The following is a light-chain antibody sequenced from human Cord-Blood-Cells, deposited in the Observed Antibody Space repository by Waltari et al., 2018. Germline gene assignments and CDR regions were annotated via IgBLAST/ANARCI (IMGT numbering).Light chain of an antibody. CDR2: DAS. J-gene: IGKJ5*01. CDR1: QSVSSY. Sequence: IVLTQSPATLSLSPGERATLSCRASQSVSSYLAWYQQKPGQAPRLLIYDASNRATGIPARFSGSGSGTDFTLTISSLGPEDFAVYYCQQRSNWRAITFGQGTRLEIK. CDR3: QQRSNWRAIT. V-gene: IGKV3-11*01.